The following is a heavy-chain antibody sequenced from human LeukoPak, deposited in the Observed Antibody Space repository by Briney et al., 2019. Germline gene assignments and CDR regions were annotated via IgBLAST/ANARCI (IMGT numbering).Heavy chain of an antibody. V-gene: IGHV3-30-3*01. CDR1: GFTFSSYA. Sequence: GGSLRLSCAASGFTFSSYAMHWVRQAPGKGLEWVAVISYDGSNKYYTDSVKGRFTISRDNSKNTLYLQMNSLRAEDTAVYYCARARGIAAPPGYWGQGTLVTVSS. J-gene: IGHJ4*02. D-gene: IGHD6-13*01. CDR2: ISYDGSNK. CDR3: ARARGIAAPPGY.